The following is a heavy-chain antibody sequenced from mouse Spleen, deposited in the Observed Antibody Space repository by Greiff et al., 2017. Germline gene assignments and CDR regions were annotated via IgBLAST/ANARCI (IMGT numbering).Heavy chain of an antibody. CDR3: ARDLLGRGFAY. CDR2: ISYDGSN. D-gene: IGHD4-1*01. Sequence: DVQLQESGPGLVKPSQSLSLTCSVTGYSITSGYYWNWIRQFPGNKLEWMGYISYDGSNNYNPSLKNRISITRDTSKNQFFLKLNSVTTEDTATYYCARDLLGRGFAYWGQGTLVTVSA. J-gene: IGHJ3*01. CDR1: GYSITSGYY. V-gene: IGHV3-6*01.